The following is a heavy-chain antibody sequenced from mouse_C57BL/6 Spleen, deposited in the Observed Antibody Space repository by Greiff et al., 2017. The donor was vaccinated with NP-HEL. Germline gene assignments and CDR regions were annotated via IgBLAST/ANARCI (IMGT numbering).Heavy chain of an antibody. Sequence: VQLQQSGAELVRPGASVKLSCTASGFNIKDDYMHWVKQRPEQGLEWIGWIDPENGDTEYASKFQGKATITADTSSNTAYLQLSSLTSEDTAVYYCTTGEVTTGYYFDYWGQGTTLTVSS. D-gene: IGHD2-2*01. CDR1: GFNIKDDY. J-gene: IGHJ2*01. CDR3: TTGEVTTGYYFDY. CDR2: IDPENGDT. V-gene: IGHV14-4*01.